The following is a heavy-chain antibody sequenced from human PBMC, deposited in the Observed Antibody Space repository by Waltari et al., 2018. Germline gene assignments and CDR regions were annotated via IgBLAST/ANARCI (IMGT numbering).Heavy chain of an antibody. Sequence: QVQLQQWGAGLLKPSETLSLTCAVYGGSLSDYYWSWIRQPPGKGLEWIGESNPSGSRNYNPSLKSRVTTSVDTSKNQISLKLSSVTAADTALYFCARGRHQGRRGPTRHYFDYWGQGTLVTVSS. CDR3: ARGRHQGRRGPTRHYFDY. V-gene: IGHV4-34*01. D-gene: IGHD1-1*01. CDR2: SNPSGSR. CDR1: GGSLSDYY. J-gene: IGHJ4*02.